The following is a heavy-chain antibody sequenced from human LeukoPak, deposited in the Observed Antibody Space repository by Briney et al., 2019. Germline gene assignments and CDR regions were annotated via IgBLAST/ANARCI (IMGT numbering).Heavy chain of an antibody. CDR3: ARSQSYCSGGSCWGALFDP. V-gene: IGHV3-48*01. D-gene: IGHD2-15*01. J-gene: IGHJ5*02. Sequence: GGSLRLSCAASGFTFSSYSMNWVRLAPGKGLEWVSYISSSATTIYYADSVKGRFTISRDNAKNSLYLQMNSLRAEDTAVYYCARSQSYCSGGSCWGALFDPWGQGTLVTVSS. CDR2: ISSSATTI. CDR1: GFTFSSYS.